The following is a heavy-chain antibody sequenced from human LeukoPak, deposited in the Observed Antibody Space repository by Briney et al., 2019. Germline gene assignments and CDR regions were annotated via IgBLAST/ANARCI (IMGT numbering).Heavy chain of an antibody. CDR2: INTNTGNP. D-gene: IGHD4-17*01. CDR3: ARSNNDGDYLGVGFDY. J-gene: IGHJ4*02. V-gene: IGHV7-4-1*02. Sequence: EASVTVSCKASGYTFTRYAMNWVRQAPGQGLEWMGWINTNTGNPTYAQGFTGRFVFSLDTSVSTAYQQISSLKTEDTAVYYCARSNNDGDYLGVGFDYWGQGTLVTVSS. CDR1: GYTFTRYA.